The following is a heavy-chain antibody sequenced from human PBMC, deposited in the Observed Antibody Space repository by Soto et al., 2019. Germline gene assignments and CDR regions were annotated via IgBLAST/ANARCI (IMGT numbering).Heavy chain of an antibody. CDR3: ARPREPTYYDFWSGYPMDGMDV. D-gene: IGHD3-3*01. J-gene: IGHJ6*02. CDR2: IIPIFGTA. Sequence: SVKVSCKASGGTFSSYAISWVRQAPGQGLEWMGGIIPIFGTANYAQKFQGRVTITADKSTSTAYMELSSLRSEDTAVYYCARPREPTYYDFWSGYPMDGMDVWGQGTTVTVS. V-gene: IGHV1-69*06. CDR1: GGTFSSYA.